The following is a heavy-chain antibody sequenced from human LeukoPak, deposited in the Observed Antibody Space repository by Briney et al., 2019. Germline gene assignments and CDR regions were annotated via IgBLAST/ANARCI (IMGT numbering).Heavy chain of an antibody. CDR1: GSTFSSYA. D-gene: IGHD2-2*01. CDR3: AKGWRLGYCSSTSCYVVGDAFDI. CDR2: ISGSGGST. V-gene: IGHV3-23*01. J-gene: IGHJ3*02. Sequence: GGSLRLSCAASGSTFSSYAMSWVRQAPGKGLEWVSAISGSGGSTYYADSVKGRFTISRDNSKNTLYLQMNSLRAEDTAVYYCAKGWRLGYCSSTSCYVVGDAFDIWGLGTMVTVSS.